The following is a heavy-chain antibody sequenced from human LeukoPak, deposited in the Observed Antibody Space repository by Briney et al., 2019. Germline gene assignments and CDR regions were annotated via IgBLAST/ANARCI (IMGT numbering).Heavy chain of an antibody. CDR2: ISGSGGST. CDR3: AKHYDSSGYFYYYYMDV. Sequence: GGSLRLSCAASGFTISSYAMSWVRQAPGKGLEWVSGISGSGGSTYYADSVKGRFTISRDNSKKTLYLQMNSLGAEHTAIYYCAKHYDSSGYFYYYYMDVWGKGTTVTVSS. CDR1: GFTISSYA. V-gene: IGHV3-23*01. J-gene: IGHJ6*03. D-gene: IGHD3-22*01.